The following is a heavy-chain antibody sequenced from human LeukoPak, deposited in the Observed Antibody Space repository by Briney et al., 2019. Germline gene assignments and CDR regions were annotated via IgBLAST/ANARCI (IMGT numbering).Heavy chain of an antibody. Sequence: PGESLRLSCAASGFTFSSYAMSWVRQAPGKGLEWVSAISGSGGSTYYADSVKGRFTISRDNSKNTLYLQMNSLRAEDTAVYYCAKDPPRIAAAGINWFDPWGQGTLVTVSS. CDR3: AKDPPRIAAAGINWFDP. CDR1: GFTFSSYA. V-gene: IGHV3-23*01. CDR2: ISGSGGST. J-gene: IGHJ5*02. D-gene: IGHD6-13*01.